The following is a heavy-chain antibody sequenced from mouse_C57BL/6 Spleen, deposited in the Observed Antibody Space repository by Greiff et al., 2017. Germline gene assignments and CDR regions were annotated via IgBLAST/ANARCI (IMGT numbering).Heavy chain of an antibody. CDR1: GYTFTSYW. Sequence: QVQLQQPGAELVRPGSSVKLSCKASGYTFTSYWMHWVKQRPIQGLEWIGNIDPSDSETHYNQKFKDKATLTVDTSSSTAYRQLSSLTCEDSAVYYCARSGLLHAMDYWGQGTSVTVSS. D-gene: IGHD2-3*01. V-gene: IGHV1-52*01. CDR2: IDPSDSET. CDR3: ARSGLLHAMDY. J-gene: IGHJ4*01.